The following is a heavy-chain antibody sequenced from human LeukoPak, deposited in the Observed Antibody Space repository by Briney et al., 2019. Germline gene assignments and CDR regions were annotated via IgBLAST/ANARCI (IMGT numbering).Heavy chain of an antibody. CDR2: IYYSGST. V-gene: IGHV4-59*01. Sequence: SETLSLTCTVSGGSISSYYWSWIRQPPGKGLEWIGYIYYSGSTNYNPSLKSRVTMSVDTSKNQFSLKLSSVTAADTAVYYCARDYDILTGTKGNAFDIWGQGTMVTVSS. J-gene: IGHJ3*02. CDR3: ARDYDILTGTKGNAFDI. D-gene: IGHD3-9*01. CDR1: GGSISSYY.